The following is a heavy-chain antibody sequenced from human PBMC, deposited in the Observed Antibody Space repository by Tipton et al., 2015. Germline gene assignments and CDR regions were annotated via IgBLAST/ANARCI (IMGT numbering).Heavy chain of an antibody. CDR3: ARDLEHGMDV. Sequence: TLSLTCTVSSGSISRSYWSWIRQPPGKGLEWIGYIFYDGSTNYNPSLKSRVTMSLDTSENRFSLRLTSVTAADTAVYYCARDLEHGMDVWGHGTTVTVSS. D-gene: IGHD5-24*01. V-gene: IGHV4-59*01. CDR1: SGSISRSY. CDR2: IFYDGST. J-gene: IGHJ6*02.